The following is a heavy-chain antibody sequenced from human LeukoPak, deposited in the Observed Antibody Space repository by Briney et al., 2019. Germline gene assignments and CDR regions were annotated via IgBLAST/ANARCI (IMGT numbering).Heavy chain of an antibody. Sequence: SETLSLTCAVYGGSFSGYYWSWIRQPPGKGLEWIGEINHSGSTNYNPSLKSRVTISADTSKNQFSLKLRSVTAADTAVYYCARGLREFGYYYYHMDVWGKGTTVTVSS. CDR1: GGSFSGYY. D-gene: IGHD3-10*01. CDR2: INHSGST. V-gene: IGHV4-34*01. J-gene: IGHJ6*03. CDR3: ARGLREFGYYYYHMDV.